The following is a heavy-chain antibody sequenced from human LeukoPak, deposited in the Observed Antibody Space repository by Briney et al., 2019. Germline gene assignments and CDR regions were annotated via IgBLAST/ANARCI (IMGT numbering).Heavy chain of an antibody. CDR3: AKGGLYCSGGSCYSAHDAFDI. D-gene: IGHD2-15*01. CDR1: GFTFDDYA. Sequence: PGGSLRLSCAASGFTFDDYAMHWVRQAPGKGLEWVSLISWDGGSTYYADSVKGRFTISRDNSKNSLYLQMNSLRAEDTALYYCAKGGLYCSGGSCYSAHDAFDIWGQGTMVTVSS. J-gene: IGHJ3*02. V-gene: IGHV3-43D*03. CDR2: ISWDGGST.